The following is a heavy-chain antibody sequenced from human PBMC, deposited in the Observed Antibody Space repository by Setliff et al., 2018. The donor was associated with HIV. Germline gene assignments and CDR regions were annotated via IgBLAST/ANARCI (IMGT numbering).Heavy chain of an antibody. V-gene: IGHV3-30*18. CDR1: GFTVSSNY. D-gene: IGHD4-17*01. Sequence: GGSLRLSCAASGFTVSSNYMSWLRLAPGKGLEWVAIISYHERDSFYADSVKGRFTISRDNSKNMLYLQMNSLRTEDTAVYYCTKPTTVVTSYYFDSWGQGTQVTVSS. J-gene: IGHJ4*02. CDR3: TKPTTVVTSYYFDS. CDR2: ISYHERDS.